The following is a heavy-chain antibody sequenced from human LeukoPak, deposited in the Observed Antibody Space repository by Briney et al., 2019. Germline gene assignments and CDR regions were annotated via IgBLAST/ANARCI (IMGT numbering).Heavy chain of an antibody. V-gene: IGHV4-34*01. Sequence: PSETLSLTCAVYGGSFSGYYWSWIRQPPGKGLEWIGEINHSGSTNYNPSLKSRVTISVDTSKNQFSLKLSSVTAADTAMYFCARLEEQLVPGFDYWGQGTLVTVSS. D-gene: IGHD6-13*01. CDR3: ARLEEQLVPGFDY. CDR1: GGSFSGYY. CDR2: INHSGST. J-gene: IGHJ4*02.